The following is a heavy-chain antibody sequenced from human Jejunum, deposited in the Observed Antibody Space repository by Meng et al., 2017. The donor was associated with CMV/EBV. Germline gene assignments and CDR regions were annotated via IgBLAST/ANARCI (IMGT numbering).Heavy chain of an antibody. V-gene: IGHV3-73*01. CDR3: ARQARDGDCCLDY. CDR2: IRSKANSYAT. Sequence: GFTVIGSAIHWVRQASGKGLEWVGRIRSKANSYATVYAATMKGRFTISRDDSENTAYLQMNSLKTEDTAVYYCARQARDGDCCLDYWGQGTLVTVSS. CDR1: GFTVIGSA. D-gene: IGHD2-21*01. J-gene: IGHJ4*02.